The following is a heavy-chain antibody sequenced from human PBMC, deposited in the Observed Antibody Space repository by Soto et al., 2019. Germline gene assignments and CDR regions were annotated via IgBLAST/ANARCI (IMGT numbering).Heavy chain of an antibody. V-gene: IGHV1-3*01. D-gene: IGHD1-26*01. CDR3: ARDLEATAWDYFDY. Sequence: ASVKVSCKASGYTFTSYAMHWVRQAPGQRLEWMGWINAGNGNTKYSQKFQGRVTITRDTSASTAHMELSSLRSEDTAVYYCARDLEATAWDYFDYWGQGTLVTVSS. CDR2: INAGNGNT. J-gene: IGHJ4*02. CDR1: GYTFTSYA.